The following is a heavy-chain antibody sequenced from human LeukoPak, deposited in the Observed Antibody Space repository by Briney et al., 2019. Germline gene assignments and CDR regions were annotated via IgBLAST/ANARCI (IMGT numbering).Heavy chain of an antibody. CDR1: GFTFSCCG. J-gene: IGHJ4*02. Sequence: GGSLRLSCAASGFTFSCCGIHWVRQAPGKGLEWVAVISLDGSKEYYADSVKGRFSISRDNSKNTLYLQMNSLRVEDTAVYYCAKKGLGSDRYFDYWGQGTLVTVSS. CDR3: AKKGLGSDRYFDY. CDR2: ISLDGSKE. V-gene: IGHV3-30*18. D-gene: IGHD3-16*02.